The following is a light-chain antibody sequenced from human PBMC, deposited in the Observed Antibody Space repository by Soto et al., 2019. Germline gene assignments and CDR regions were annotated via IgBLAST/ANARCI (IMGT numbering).Light chain of an antibody. CDR3: QQYYNTPFS. CDR2: WAS. Sequence: DIVMAQSPDSLAVSLGERATVNCKSSRSVLYSSNNKNYLAWYQQKPGQPPRLLIYWASTRESGVPDRFSGSGSGTDFTLTISSLQAEDVAVYCCQQYYNTPFSFGPGTKVDIK. V-gene: IGKV4-1*01. CDR1: RSVLYSSNNKNY. J-gene: IGKJ3*01.